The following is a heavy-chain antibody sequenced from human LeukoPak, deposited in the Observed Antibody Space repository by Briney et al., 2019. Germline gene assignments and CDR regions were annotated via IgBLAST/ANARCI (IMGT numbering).Heavy chain of an antibody. D-gene: IGHD1-26*01. J-gene: IGHJ3*02. Sequence: SETLSLTCAVYGGSFSGYYWSWIRQPPGKGLEWIGEINHSGSTNYNPSLKSRVTISVDTSKNQFSLELSSVTAADTAVYYCARMGLVGALRNAFDIWGQGTMVTVSS. V-gene: IGHV4-34*01. CDR3: ARMGLVGALRNAFDI. CDR2: INHSGST. CDR1: GGSFSGYY.